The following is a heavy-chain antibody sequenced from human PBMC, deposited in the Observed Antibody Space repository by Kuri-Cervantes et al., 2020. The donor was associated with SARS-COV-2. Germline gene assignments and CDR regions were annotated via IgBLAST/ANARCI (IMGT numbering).Heavy chain of an antibody. CDR2: ITYDGRKK. CDR1: GLTFSSYG. Sequence: GGSLRLSCAASGLTFSSYGFHWVRQAPGKGLEWVATITYDGRKKYYGDSVKGRFTISRDNSKSTLFLQINSLRADDTASYYCVKIYGYDSRGLDYWGQGNLVTVSS. V-gene: IGHV3-30*18. J-gene: IGHJ4*02. CDR3: VKIYGYDSRGLDY. D-gene: IGHD5-12*01.